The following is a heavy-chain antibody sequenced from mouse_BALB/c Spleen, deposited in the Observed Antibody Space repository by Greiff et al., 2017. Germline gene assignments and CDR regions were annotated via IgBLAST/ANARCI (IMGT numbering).Heavy chain of an antibody. Sequence: EVQGVESGGGLVQPGGSLKLSCAASGFTFSSYGMSWVRQTPDKRLELVATINSNGGSTYYPDSVKGRVTISRDNAKNTLYLQMSSLKSEDTAMYDDAKTHSYDGYYVSYAMDYWGQGTSVTVSS. V-gene: IGHV5-6-3*01. J-gene: IGHJ4*01. CDR3: AKTHSYDGYYVSYAMDY. CDR1: GFTFSSYG. D-gene: IGHD2-3*01. CDR2: INSNGGST.